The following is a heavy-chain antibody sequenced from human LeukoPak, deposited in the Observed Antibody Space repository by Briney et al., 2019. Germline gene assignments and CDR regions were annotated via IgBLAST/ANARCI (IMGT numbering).Heavy chain of an antibody. CDR2: INHSGST. Sequence: SETLSLTCAVYGGSFSGYYWSWIRQPPGKGLEWIGEINHSGSTNYNPSLKSRVTISVDTSKNQCSLKLSSVTAADTAVYYCARGDYSNSYYFDYWGQGTLVTVSS. V-gene: IGHV4-34*01. CDR3: ARGDYSNSYYFDY. J-gene: IGHJ4*02. CDR1: GGSFSGYY. D-gene: IGHD4-11*01.